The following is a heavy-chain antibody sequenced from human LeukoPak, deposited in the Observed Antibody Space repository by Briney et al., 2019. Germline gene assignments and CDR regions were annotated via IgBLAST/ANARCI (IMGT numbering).Heavy chain of an antibody. J-gene: IGHJ3*02. CDR1: GFTVSSNY. CDR3: ARGPPYSSDAFDI. Sequence: GGSLRLSCAAPGFTVSSNYMSWVRQAPGKGLEWVSVIYSGGSTYYADSVKGRFTISRDNSKNTLYLQMNSLRAEDTAVYYCARGPPYSSDAFDIWGQGTMVTVSS. CDR2: IYSGGST. D-gene: IGHD6-13*01. V-gene: IGHV3-53*01.